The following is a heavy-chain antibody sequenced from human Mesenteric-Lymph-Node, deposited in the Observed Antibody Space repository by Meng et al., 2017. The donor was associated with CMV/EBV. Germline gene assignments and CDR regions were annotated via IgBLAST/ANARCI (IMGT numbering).Heavy chain of an antibody. J-gene: IGHJ4*02. Sequence: GESLKISCKGSGYNFATYWVTWVRQMPGKGLEWMGIIFPRDSDTRYSPSFQGQVTFSADKSISTAYLQWSSLKASDTAMYYCARHKGRGSSSSGLDYWGQGTLVTVSS. CDR3: ARHKGRGSSSSGLDY. CDR1: GYNFATYW. CDR2: IFPRDSDT. D-gene: IGHD6-6*01. V-gene: IGHV5-51*01.